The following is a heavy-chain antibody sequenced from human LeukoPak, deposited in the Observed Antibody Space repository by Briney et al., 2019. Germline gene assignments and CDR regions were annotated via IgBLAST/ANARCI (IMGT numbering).Heavy chain of an antibody. J-gene: IGHJ4*02. CDR3: ARGPPNWGMVGY. Sequence: ASVKVSCKASGYTFTGFDFNWVRQATGQGLEWMGWMKSNNGHTGYAQKFQGRVTMTRDTSISTAYMELSSLTFEDTAVYYCARGPPNWGMVGYWGQGTLVTVSS. D-gene: IGHD7-27*01. V-gene: IGHV1-8*01. CDR1: GYTFTGFD. CDR2: MKSNNGHT.